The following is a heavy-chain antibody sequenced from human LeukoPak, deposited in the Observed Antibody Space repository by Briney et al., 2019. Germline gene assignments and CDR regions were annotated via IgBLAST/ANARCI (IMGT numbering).Heavy chain of an antibody. CDR3: GKHYDYVWGSYGN. D-gene: IGHD3-16*01. V-gene: IGHV3-7*03. CDR1: GFTFSSYS. J-gene: IGHJ4*02. CDR2: IKQDGSEE. Sequence: PGGSLRLSCAASGFTFSSYSMNWVRQAPGKGLECVANIKQDGSEEYYADSVKGRFTISRDNSKNTLYLQMNSLRAEDTAVYYCGKHYDYVWGSYGNWGQGTLVTVSS.